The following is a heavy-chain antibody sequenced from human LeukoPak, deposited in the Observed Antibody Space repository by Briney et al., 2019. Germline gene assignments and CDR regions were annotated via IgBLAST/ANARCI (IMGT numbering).Heavy chain of an antibody. D-gene: IGHD3-10*01. J-gene: IGHJ6*03. V-gene: IGHV3-21*01. CDR3: AREGPYYYGSGINYYYYYMDV. Sequence: PGGSLRLSCAASGFTFNTYTINWVRQAPGKGLEWVSSISSSSDYIYYADSVKGRFIISRDNAKNSLYLQMNSLRDEDTAVYYCAREGPYYYGSGINYYYYYMDVWGIGTTVTISS. CDR2: ISSSSDYI. CDR1: GFTFNTYT.